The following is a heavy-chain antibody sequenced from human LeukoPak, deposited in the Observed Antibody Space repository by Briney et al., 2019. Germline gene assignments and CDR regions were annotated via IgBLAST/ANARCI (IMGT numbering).Heavy chain of an antibody. Sequence: ASVKVSCKASGYTFSAYAVHWVRQAPGQSLEWMGWARAGPTETPYSQNFQGRVTITRDASANMAYMELTSLRSEDTAMYYCARGDGFTLDFWDQGTPVTVSS. CDR3: ARGDGFTLDF. CDR1: GYTFSAYA. V-gene: IGHV1-3*01. D-gene: IGHD5-24*01. J-gene: IGHJ4*02. CDR2: ARAGPTET.